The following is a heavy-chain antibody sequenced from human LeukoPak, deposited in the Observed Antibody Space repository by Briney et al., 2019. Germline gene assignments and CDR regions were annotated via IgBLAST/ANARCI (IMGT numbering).Heavy chain of an antibody. CDR1: GFTFSSYE. D-gene: IGHD3-9*01. Sequence: GGSLRLSCAASGFTFSSYEMNWVRQAPGKGLEWVPYISSSGSTIYYADSVKGRFTISRDNAKNSLYLQMNSLRAEDTAVYYCARDAGGSYYDILTGYYTNYGMDVWGQGTTVTVSS. V-gene: IGHV3-48*03. CDR3: ARDAGGSYYDILTGYYTNYGMDV. J-gene: IGHJ6*02. CDR2: ISSSGSTI.